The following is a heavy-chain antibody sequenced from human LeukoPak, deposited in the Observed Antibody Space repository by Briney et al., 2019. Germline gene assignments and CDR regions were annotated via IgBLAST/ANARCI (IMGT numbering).Heavy chain of an antibody. CDR2: ISSSSSYI. D-gene: IGHD6-13*01. CDR3: AKDGGRWYSSSWNYFDY. Sequence: GGSLRLSCAASGFTFSSYSMNWVRQAPGKGLEWVSSISSSSSYIYYADSVKGRFTISRDNSKNTLHLQMNSLRPEDTAVYYCAKDGGRWYSSSWNYFDYWGQGTLVTVSS. V-gene: IGHV3-21*01. J-gene: IGHJ4*02. CDR1: GFTFSSYS.